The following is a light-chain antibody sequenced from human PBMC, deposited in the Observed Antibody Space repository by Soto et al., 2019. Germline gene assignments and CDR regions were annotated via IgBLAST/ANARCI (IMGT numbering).Light chain of an antibody. CDR2: WAS. CDR3: QQFYNTLPYT. J-gene: IGKJ2*01. CDR1: QSVLYSSNNKNY. V-gene: IGKV4-1*01. Sequence: DIVLTPSPDSLAVSLGERVTINCKSSQSVLYSSNNKNYLAWYQQKPGQPPKLLIYWASTRESGVPDRFSGSGSGTDFTLTISSLQAEDVAVYYCQQFYNTLPYTFGQGTKLEI.